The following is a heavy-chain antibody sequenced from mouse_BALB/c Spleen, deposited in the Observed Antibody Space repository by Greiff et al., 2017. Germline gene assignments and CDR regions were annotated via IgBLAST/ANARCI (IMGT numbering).Heavy chain of an antibody. CDR1: GFTFSDYY. CDR2: ISDGGSYT. J-gene: IGHJ2*01. Sequence: EVKLVESGGGLVKPGGSLKLSCAASGFTFSDYYMYWVRQTPEKRLEWVATISDGGSYTYYPDSVKGRFTISRDNAKNNLYLQMSSLKSEDTAMYYCARDRSTTGWYYFDYWGQGTTLTVSS. V-gene: IGHV5-4*02. D-gene: IGHD1-1*01. CDR3: ARDRSTTGWYYFDY.